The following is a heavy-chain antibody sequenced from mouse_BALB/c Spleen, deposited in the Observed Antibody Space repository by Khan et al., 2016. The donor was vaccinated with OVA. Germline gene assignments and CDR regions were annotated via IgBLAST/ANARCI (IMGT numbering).Heavy chain of an antibody. V-gene: IGHV14-3*02. CDR1: GFNIKDSY. J-gene: IGHJ1*01. D-gene: IGHD1-1*02. CDR3: APPSYGPRYFEV. CDR2: IAPANGNT. Sequence: EVQLQESGAELVKPGASVKLSCTASGFNIKDSYIHWVKQRPEQGLEWIGRIAPANGNTEYDPKFQGKATITADTSSNTSYLQLSSLTSEDSAVYYCAPPSYGPRYFEVWGAGTTVTVSS.